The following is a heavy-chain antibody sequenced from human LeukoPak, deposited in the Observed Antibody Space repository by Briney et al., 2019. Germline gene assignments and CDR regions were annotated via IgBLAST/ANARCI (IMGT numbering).Heavy chain of an antibody. Sequence: GASVKVSCKASGYTFTGYYMHWVRQAPGQGLEWMGWINPNSGGTNYAQKFQDRVTMTRDTSTSTVYMELNSLSSEDTAVYYCARDTYGSDYWGQGTLVTVSS. D-gene: IGHD3-10*01. CDR3: ARDTYGSDY. J-gene: IGHJ4*02. V-gene: IGHV1-2*02. CDR2: INPNSGGT. CDR1: GYTFTGYY.